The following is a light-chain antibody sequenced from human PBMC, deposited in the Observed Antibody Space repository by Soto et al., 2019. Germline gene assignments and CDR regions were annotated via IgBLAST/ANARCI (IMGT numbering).Light chain of an antibody. V-gene: IGKV1-5*03. CDR1: QSISSW. Sequence: DIQMTQSPSTLSASVGDRVTITCRASQSISSWLAWYQQKPGKAPKLLIYKASSLESGVPSRFSGSGSGTEFTLTISSLQPDDFATYYCQQYNSYLTFGPGTNVDIK. J-gene: IGKJ3*01. CDR3: QQYNSYLT. CDR2: KAS.